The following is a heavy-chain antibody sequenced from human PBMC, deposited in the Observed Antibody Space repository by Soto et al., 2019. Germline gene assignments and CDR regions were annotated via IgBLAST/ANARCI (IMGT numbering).Heavy chain of an antibody. V-gene: IGHV3-53*01. J-gene: IGHJ6*02. CDR1: GFTVSSNY. Sequence: EVQLVESGGGLIQPGGSLRLSCAASGFTVSSNYMSWVRQAPGKGLEWVSVIYSGGSTYYADSVKGRFTISRDNSKNTLYLQMNCLRAEDTAVYYCARDFVVIAAAGTFYYYGMDVWGQGTTVTVSS. CDR2: IYSGGST. D-gene: IGHD6-13*01. CDR3: ARDFVVIAAAGTFYYYGMDV.